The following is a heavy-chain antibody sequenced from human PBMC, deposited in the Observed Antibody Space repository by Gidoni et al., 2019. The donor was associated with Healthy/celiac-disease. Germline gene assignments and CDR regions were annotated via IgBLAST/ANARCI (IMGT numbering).Heavy chain of an antibody. CDR1: GGSISSYY. CDR3: ARDGEDYGKLAFDI. Sequence: QVQLQESGPGLVKPSETLSPTCTVSGGSISSYYWSWIRQPPGKGLEWIGYIYYSGSTNYNPSLKSRVTKSVDTSKNQFSLKLSSVTAADTAVYYCARDGEDYGKLAFDIWGQGTMVTVSS. V-gene: IGHV4-59*01. CDR2: IYYSGST. D-gene: IGHD3-10*01. J-gene: IGHJ3*02.